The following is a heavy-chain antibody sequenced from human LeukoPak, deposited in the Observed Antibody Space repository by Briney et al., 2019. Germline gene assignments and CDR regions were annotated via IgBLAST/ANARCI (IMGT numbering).Heavy chain of an antibody. V-gene: IGHV4-59*08. J-gene: IGHJ4*02. Sequence: SETLSLTCTVSGGSMRSYYWSWIRQPPGKGLEWIGFVFYTGSTNYNPALKSRVTISVDTSKNQFSLSLNSVTAAGMAVYYCARRTYYYDSSDHFDSWGQGSLVTVSS. CDR3: ARRTYYYDSSDHFDS. CDR1: GGSMRSYY. CDR2: VFYTGST. D-gene: IGHD3-22*01.